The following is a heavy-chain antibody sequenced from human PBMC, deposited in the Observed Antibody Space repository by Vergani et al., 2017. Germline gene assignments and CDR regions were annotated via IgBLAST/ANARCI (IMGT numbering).Heavy chain of an antibody. CDR2: IKKDGSDK. CDR3: TRDERGKDY. V-gene: IGHV3-7*01. Sequence: EVQLVESGGTLVQPGGSLRLSCVASGFTFRNHWMSWVRQAPGKGLEWVANIKKDGSDKFYADSVKGRFTISRDNAKNSVYLQMNSLGAEDTAVYYCTRDERGKDYWGQGTLVTVSS. J-gene: IGHJ4*02. CDR1: GFTFRNHW.